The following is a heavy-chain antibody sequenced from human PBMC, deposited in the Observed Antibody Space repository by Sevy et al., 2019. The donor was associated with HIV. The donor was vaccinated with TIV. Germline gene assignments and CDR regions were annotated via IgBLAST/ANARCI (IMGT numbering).Heavy chain of an antibody. CDR2: ISGYNVHT. CDR3: ARTGYSTLDRVAAADSSLDF. V-gene: IGHV1-18*01. J-gene: IGHJ4*02. D-gene: IGHD6-13*01. Sequence: ASVKVSCKASGYTFITYGITWVRQAPGQGLEWMGWISGYNVHTKYARELQGRVTITTDTSTSTAYLELRSLTSEDTAVYYCARTGYSTLDRVAAADSSLDFWGQGTLVTVSS. CDR1: GYTFITYG.